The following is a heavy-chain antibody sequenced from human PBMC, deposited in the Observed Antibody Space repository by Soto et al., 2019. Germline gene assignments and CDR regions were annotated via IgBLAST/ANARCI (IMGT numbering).Heavy chain of an antibody. J-gene: IGHJ5*02. Sequence: PSETLSLTCAVSGGSISSSNWWSWVRQPPGKGLEWIGEIYHSGSTNYNPSLKSRVTISLDTSKNHFSLKLSSVTAADTAVYYCARSYGSGNYYGVPSNWFDPWGQGILVTVSS. CDR1: GGSISSSNW. D-gene: IGHD3-10*01. V-gene: IGHV4-4*02. CDR3: ARSYGSGNYYGVPSNWFDP. CDR2: IYHSGST.